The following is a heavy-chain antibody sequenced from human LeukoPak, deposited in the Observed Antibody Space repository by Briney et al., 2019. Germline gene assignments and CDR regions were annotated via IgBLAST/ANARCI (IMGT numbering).Heavy chain of an antibody. V-gene: IGHV3-30*18. J-gene: IGHJ6*04. D-gene: IGHD6-13*01. CDR2: ISYDGSNK. CDR1: GFTFSSYG. Sequence: GRSLRLSCAASGFTFSSYGMHWVRQAPGKGLEWVAVISYDGSNKYYADSVKGRFTISRDNSKNTLYLQMNSLRAEDTAVYYCAKSHGDSSSRERDYYYGMDVWGKGTTVTVSS. CDR3: AKSHGDSSSRERDYYYGMDV.